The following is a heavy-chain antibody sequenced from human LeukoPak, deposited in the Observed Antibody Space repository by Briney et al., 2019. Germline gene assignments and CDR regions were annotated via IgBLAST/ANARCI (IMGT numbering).Heavy chain of an antibody. CDR3: ARGRYSSTGNWFDP. CDR1: GGSISSSSYY. J-gene: IGHJ5*02. V-gene: IGHV4-39*07. D-gene: IGHD6-13*01. Sequence: SETLSLTCTVSGGSISSSSYYWGWIRPPPGKGLEWVGSNYYSGSTYYNPSLKSRVTISVDTSKNQFSLKLSSVTAADTAVYYCARGRYSSTGNWFDPWGQGTLVTVSS. CDR2: NYYSGST.